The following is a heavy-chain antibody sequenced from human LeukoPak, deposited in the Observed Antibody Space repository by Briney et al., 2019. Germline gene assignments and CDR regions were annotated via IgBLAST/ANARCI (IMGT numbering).Heavy chain of an antibody. Sequence: GGSLRLSCAASGFTFSSYWMSWVRQAPGKGLEWVAVIWYDGSNKYYADSVKGRFTISRDNSKNTLYLQMNSLRAEDTAVYYCARDLVWGSYRYMDYWGQGTLVTVSS. CDR1: GFTFSSYW. J-gene: IGHJ4*02. CDR2: IWYDGSNK. V-gene: IGHV3-33*08. CDR3: ARDLVWGSYRYMDY. D-gene: IGHD3-16*02.